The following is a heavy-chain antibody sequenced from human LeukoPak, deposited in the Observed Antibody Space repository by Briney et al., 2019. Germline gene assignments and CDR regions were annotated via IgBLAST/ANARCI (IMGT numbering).Heavy chain of an antibody. V-gene: IGHV3-21*06. CDR2: ISSGSTYK. Sequence: GGSLRLSCAASGFTFSSYAMSWVRQAPGKGLEWVSSISSGSTYKHYADSVRGRFTISRDNAKNSLYLQMNSLRADDTAVYYCARDPYGHYYDSSDGARHFDYWGQGALVTVSS. D-gene: IGHD3-22*01. CDR3: ARDPYGHYYDSSDGARHFDY. CDR1: GFTFSSYA. J-gene: IGHJ4*02.